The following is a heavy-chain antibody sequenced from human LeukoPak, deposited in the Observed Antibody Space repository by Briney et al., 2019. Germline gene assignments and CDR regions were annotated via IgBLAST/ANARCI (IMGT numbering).Heavy chain of an antibody. V-gene: IGHV3-48*04. CDR3: ARDTMVRGVLSSIY. D-gene: IGHD3-10*01. CDR2: ISTGSSTM. Sequence: GGSLRLSCAASGFTFSSYSMNWVRQAPGKGLEWVSYISTGSSTMYYADSVKGRFTISRDNAKNSLYLQMNSLRVEDTAVYYCARDTMVRGVLSSIYWGQGTLVTVSS. CDR1: GFTFSSYS. J-gene: IGHJ4*02.